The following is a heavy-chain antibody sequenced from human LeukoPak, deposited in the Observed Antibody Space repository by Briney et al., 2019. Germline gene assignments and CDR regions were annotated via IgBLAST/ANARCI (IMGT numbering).Heavy chain of an antibody. D-gene: IGHD1-26*01. CDR3: ARGGYYFYYGMDV. CDR1: GGSISSGGYY. CDR2: IYYSGTT. V-gene: IGHV4-31*03. J-gene: IGHJ6*02. Sequence: ASETLSLTCTVSGGSISSGGYYWSWVRQHPGKGLEWIGYIYYSGTTYYNPSLKSRVTISVDTSKNQFSLKLSSVTAADTAVYYCARGGYYFYYGMDVWGQGTTVTVSS.